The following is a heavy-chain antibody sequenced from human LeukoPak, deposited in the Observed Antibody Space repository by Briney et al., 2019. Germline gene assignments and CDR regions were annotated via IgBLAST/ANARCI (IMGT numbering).Heavy chain of an antibody. CDR2: VSGSGVST. V-gene: IGHV3-23*01. CDR1: GFTFSSYA. J-gene: IGHJ3*02. Sequence: GGSLRLSCAASGFTFSSYAMGWVRQAPGKGLEWVSVVSGSGVSTYYADSVKGRFTISRGNSKDKMLLQMNSVRADDTAVYYCAKTSYDSSGYGAFDIWGQGTMVTVSS. D-gene: IGHD3-22*01. CDR3: AKTSYDSSGYGAFDI.